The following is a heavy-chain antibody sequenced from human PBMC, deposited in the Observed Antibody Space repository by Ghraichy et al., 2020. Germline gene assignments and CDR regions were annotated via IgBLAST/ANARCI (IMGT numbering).Heavy chain of an antibody. CDR2: IIPDGREK. J-gene: IGHJ3*02. V-gene: IGHV3-7*01. CDR1: GFTFSSYW. D-gene: IGHD3-22*01. CDR3: ARGDYYDRSGYYIDAFDI. Sequence: GALNTSCAASGFTFSSYWMSWVRQPPGKGLEWVANIIPDGREKYYVDSVKGRFTISRDNAKKSLYLQMNSLRAEDTAVYYCARGDYYDRSGYYIDAFDIWGQGTMVTVSS.